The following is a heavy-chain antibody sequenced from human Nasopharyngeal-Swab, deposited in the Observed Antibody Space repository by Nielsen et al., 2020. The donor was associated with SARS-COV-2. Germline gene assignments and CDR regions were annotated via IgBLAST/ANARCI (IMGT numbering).Heavy chain of an antibody. CDR1: GGSISSSRYY. D-gene: IGHD3-3*01. V-gene: IGHV4-39*01. CDR2: IYYSGST. CDR3: ASITIFGVVYS. Sequence: SETLSLTCTVSGGSISSSRYYWGWIRQPPGKGLEWIGSIYYSGSTYYNPSLKSRVTISVDTSKNQFSLKLSSVTAADTAVYYCASITIFGVVYSWGQGTMVTVSS. J-gene: IGHJ3*01.